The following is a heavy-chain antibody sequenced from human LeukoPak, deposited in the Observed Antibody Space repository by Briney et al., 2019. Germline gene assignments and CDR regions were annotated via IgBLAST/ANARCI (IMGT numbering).Heavy chain of an antibody. D-gene: IGHD1-26*01. Sequence: ASVKVSCRASGYTFTGYYMHWVRQAPGQGLEWMGRINPNSGGTNYAQKFQGRVTMTRDTSISTAYMELSRLRSDDTAVYYCATDEVGATDNWFDPWGQGTLVTVSS. J-gene: IGHJ5*02. CDR1: GYTFTGYY. CDR2: INPNSGGT. V-gene: IGHV1-2*06. CDR3: ATDEVGATDNWFDP.